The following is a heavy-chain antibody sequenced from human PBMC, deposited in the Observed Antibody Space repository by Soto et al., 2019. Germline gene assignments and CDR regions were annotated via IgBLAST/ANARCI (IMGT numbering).Heavy chain of an antibody. CDR3: AREGPIAGYYYYGMDV. J-gene: IGHJ6*02. Sequence: SETLSLTCTVSGGSVSSGSYYWSWIRQPPGKGLEWIGYIYYSGSTNYNPSLKSRVTISVDTSKNQFSLKLISVTAADTAVYYCAREGPIAGYYYYGMDVWGQGTTVTVSS. CDR2: IYYSGST. CDR1: GGSVSSGSYY. V-gene: IGHV4-61*01. D-gene: IGHD3-10*01.